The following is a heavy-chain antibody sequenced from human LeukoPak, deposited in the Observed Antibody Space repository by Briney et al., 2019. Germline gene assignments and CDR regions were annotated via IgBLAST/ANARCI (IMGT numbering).Heavy chain of an antibody. CDR1: GGSFSGYC. CDR3: ARRVYSYAWYNWFDP. CDR2: INHSGST. J-gene: IGHJ5*02. D-gene: IGHD5-18*01. Sequence: SETLSLTCAVYGGSFSGYCWSWIRQPPGKGLEWIGEINHSGSTNYNPSLKSRVTISVDTSKNQFSLKLSSVTAADTAVYYCARRVYSYAWYNWFDPWGQGTLVTVSS. V-gene: IGHV4-34*01.